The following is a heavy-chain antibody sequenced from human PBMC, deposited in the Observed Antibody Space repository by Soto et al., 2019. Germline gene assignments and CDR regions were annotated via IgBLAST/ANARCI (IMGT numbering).Heavy chain of an antibody. CDR2: IYSGGST. J-gene: IGHJ3*02. V-gene: IGHV3-66*01. CDR3: ARDPKAVVPAARTDAFDI. Sequence: GSLRLSCAASGFTVSSNYMSWVRQAPGKGLEWVSVIYSGGSTYYADSVKGRFTISRDNSKNTLYLQMNSLRAEDTAVYYCARDPKAVVPAARTDAFDIWGQGTMVTVSS. D-gene: IGHD2-2*01. CDR1: GFTVSSNY.